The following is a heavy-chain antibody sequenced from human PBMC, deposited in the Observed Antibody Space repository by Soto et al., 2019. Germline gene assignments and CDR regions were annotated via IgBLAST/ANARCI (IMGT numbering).Heavy chain of an antibody. V-gene: IGHV3-9*01. J-gene: IGHJ4*02. CDR2: INWKSDI. CDR3: AISQDRGGRTTFIY. D-gene: IGHD3-16*01. CDR1: GFTFDDNA. Sequence: GGSLRLSCAVSGFTFDDNAMHWVRQAPEKGLEWVSGINWKSDIGYADSVKGHFTISRDNAENSLYLQMNSLRAEDTALYYCAISQDRGGRTTFIYWGQGTQVTVSS.